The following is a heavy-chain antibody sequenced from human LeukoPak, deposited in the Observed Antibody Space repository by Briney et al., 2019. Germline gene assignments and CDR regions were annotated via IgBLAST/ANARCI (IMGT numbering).Heavy chain of an antibody. CDR2: LTHIFRRT. J-gene: IGHJ5*02. CDR3: ATSGSGRSWDWFAP. V-gene: IGHV1-69*05. Sequence: SVKVSCKASGGTFRTYPISWVRQAPGQGLEWMGGLTHIFRRTNYTQKFQERLIITTDESYSTAYMELRDLRSDDTALYYCATSGSGRSWDWFAPWGQGALVIVSS. CDR1: GGTFRTYP. D-gene: IGHD3-10*01.